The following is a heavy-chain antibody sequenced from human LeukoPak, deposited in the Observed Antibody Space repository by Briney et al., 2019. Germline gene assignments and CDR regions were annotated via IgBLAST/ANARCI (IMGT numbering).Heavy chain of an antibody. V-gene: IGHV1-18*01. D-gene: IGHD3-10*01. CDR1: GYTFTSYG. Sequence: ASVKVSXKASGYTFTSYGISWVRQAPGQGLEWMGWISAYNGNTKYAQKLQGRVTMTTDTSTSTAYMELRSLRSDDTAVYYCARDWSFGSGNWFDPWGQGTLVTVSS. CDR2: ISAYNGNT. CDR3: ARDWSFGSGNWFDP. J-gene: IGHJ5*02.